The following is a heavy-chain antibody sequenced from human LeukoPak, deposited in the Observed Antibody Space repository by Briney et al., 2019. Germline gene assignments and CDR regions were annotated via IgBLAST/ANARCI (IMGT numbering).Heavy chain of an antibody. D-gene: IGHD3-10*01. CDR1: GFTFRSYG. V-gene: IGHV3-30*18. CDR3: AKNWGSGRYYYYYYMDV. CDR2: VSYDGTNK. Sequence: GGSLRLSCAASGFTFRSYGMHWVRQAPGKGLEWVAVVSYDGTNKYYADSVKGRFTISRDNSKNTLYLQMNSLRAEDTAVYYCAKNWGSGRYYYYYYMDVWGKGTTVTISS. J-gene: IGHJ6*03.